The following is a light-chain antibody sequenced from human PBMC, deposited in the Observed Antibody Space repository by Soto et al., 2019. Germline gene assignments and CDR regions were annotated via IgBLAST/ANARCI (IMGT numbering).Light chain of an antibody. Sequence: EIVMTQSPATLSVSPGERATLSCRASQSVSSNLAWYQQKLGQAPRLLIYGASTRAIGIPARFSGSGSGTEFILTIRSLQSEDFAVYYCQQYDTWPLTFGGGTKVEIK. CDR2: GAS. J-gene: IGKJ4*01. CDR3: QQYDTWPLT. CDR1: QSVSSN. V-gene: IGKV3-15*01.